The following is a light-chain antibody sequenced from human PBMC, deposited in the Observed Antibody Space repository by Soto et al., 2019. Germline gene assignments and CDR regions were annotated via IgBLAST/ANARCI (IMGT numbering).Light chain of an antibody. CDR1: QSINNN. CDR2: AAS. Sequence: DIQMTQSPSSLSASVGDRVTITCRASQSINNNLNWYQQKPGKAPKVLIYAASSLHSGVPSRFSGSASGTDFTLTISSLQPEDFASYYCQQSHSTPRTVGQGTKVDIK. CDR3: QQSHSTPRT. J-gene: IGKJ1*01. V-gene: IGKV1-39*01.